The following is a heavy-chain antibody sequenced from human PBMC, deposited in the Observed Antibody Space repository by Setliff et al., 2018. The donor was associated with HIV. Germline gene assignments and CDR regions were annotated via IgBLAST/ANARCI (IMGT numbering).Heavy chain of an antibody. Sequence: SETLSLTCAVSGYSISNSNSYWGWIRQPPGKGLEWIGSMSHSGSTLYNPSLKSRVTISVDTSNNHFSLKLRSVTAADTAVYYCASSIPTEQGPWFDPWGQGTLVTVSS. D-gene: IGHD4-17*01. V-gene: IGHV4-39*07. CDR1: GYSISNSNSY. CDR3: ASSIPTEQGPWFDP. CDR2: MSHSGST. J-gene: IGHJ5*02.